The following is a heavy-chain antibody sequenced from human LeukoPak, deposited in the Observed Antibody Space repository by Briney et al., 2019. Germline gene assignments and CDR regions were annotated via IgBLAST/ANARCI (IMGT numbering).Heavy chain of an antibody. J-gene: IGHJ5*02. D-gene: IGHD6-19*01. CDR2: ISAGGGST. V-gene: IGHV3-23*01. CDR1: GFTFSSYA. Sequence: PGGSLRLSCAASGFTFSSYAMIWVRQAPGKGLEWVSVISAGGGSTDFADSVKGRFTVSRDNSKNTLYLQMNSLRAEDAAVYYCARGDWYGPGGSWGQGTLVTVSS. CDR3: ARGDWYGPGGS.